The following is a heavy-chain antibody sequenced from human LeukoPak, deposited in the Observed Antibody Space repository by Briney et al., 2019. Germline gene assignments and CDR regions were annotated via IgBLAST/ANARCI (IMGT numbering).Heavy chain of an antibody. J-gene: IGHJ4*02. Sequence: PGGSLRLSCAASGFTFSDYWMHWVRQAPGKGLVWACRINPDGGSSSYADSVKGRFTISRDNAKNTLYLQMKSLRDEDTAVYYCYSPEADYWGQGTLVTVSS. CDR2: INPDGGSS. D-gene: IGHD2-15*01. CDR3: YSPEADY. V-gene: IGHV3-74*01. CDR1: GFTFSDYW.